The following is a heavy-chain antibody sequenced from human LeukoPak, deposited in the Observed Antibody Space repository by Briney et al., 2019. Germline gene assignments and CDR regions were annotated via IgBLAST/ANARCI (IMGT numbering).Heavy chain of an antibody. D-gene: IGHD6-19*01. CDR2: IWYDGSNK. V-gene: IGHV3-33*08. CDR3: ARDLRSSGWYHWFDP. CDR1: GFTFSTYG. Sequence: GGSLRLSCAASGFTFSTYGMHWVRQAPGKGLEWVAVIWYDGSNKYYADSVKGRFTISRDISENTLYLQMNSLRAEDTAVYYCARDLRSSGWYHWFDPWGQGTLVTVSS. J-gene: IGHJ5*02.